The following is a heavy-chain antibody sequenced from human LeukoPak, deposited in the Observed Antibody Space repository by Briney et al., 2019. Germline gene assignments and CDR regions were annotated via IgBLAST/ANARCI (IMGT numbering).Heavy chain of an antibody. J-gene: IGHJ4*01. Sequence: SQTLSLTCTVSGGYISSGGYYWSWIRQHPGKGLEWIGYIYYSGSTYYNPSLKSRVTISVDTSKDHVSLKLSSVTAADTAVYYCARVGGYSGYATHWGQGTLVTVSS. CDR3: ARVGGYSGYATH. CDR1: GGYISSGGYY. V-gene: IGHV4-31*03. D-gene: IGHD5-12*01. CDR2: IYYSGST.